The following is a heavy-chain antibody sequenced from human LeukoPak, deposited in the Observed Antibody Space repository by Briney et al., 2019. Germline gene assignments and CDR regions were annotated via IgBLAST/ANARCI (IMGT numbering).Heavy chain of an antibody. Sequence: PGRSLRLSCAASGFTFSSYGMHWVSQAPGKGLEWVAVIWYDGSNKYYADSVKGRFTISRDNAKNSLYLQMNSLRAEDTAVYYCARGPMGYCSSTSCHDAFDIWGQGTMVTVSS. CDR1: GFTFSSYG. CDR2: IWYDGSNK. CDR3: ARGPMGYCSSTSCHDAFDI. D-gene: IGHD2-2*01. J-gene: IGHJ3*02. V-gene: IGHV3-33*01.